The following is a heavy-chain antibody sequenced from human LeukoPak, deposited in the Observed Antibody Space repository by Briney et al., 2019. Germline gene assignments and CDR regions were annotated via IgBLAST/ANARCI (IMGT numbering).Heavy chain of an antibody. J-gene: IGHJ4*02. D-gene: IGHD3-22*01. CDR3: VTDGIMIVAPDDY. CDR1: GFTVSSNY. Sequence: GGSLRLSCAASGFTVSSNYMSWVRQAPGKGLEWVGRIKSKTDGGTTDYAAPVKGRFTISRDDSKNTLYLQMDSLKTEDTAVYYCVTDGIMIVAPDDYWGQGTLVTVSS. V-gene: IGHV3-15*01. CDR2: IKSKTDGGTT.